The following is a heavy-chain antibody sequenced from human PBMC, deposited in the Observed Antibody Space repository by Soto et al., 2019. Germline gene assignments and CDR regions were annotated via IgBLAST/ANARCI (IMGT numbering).Heavy chain of an antibody. CDR2: ISSSSTYI. J-gene: IGHJ4*02. CDR1: GFSFSDYY. V-gene: IGHV3-11*06. Sequence: QVQLVESGGGLVKPGGSLRLSCAASGFSFSDYYMSWIRQAPGKGLEWVSYISSSSTYIKYADSVKGRFTISRDNAKNSLYLQMNSLRAEDTALDYCTRTKNSGYDFWGQGTLVTVSA. D-gene: IGHD5-12*01. CDR3: TRTKNSGYDF.